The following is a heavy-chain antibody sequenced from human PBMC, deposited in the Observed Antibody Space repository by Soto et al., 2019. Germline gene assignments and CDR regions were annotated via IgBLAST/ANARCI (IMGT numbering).Heavy chain of an antibody. CDR3: GKVLVGATGHTDSDS. J-gene: IGHJ4*02. Sequence: SETLSLTCTVSGGSIYRSGYYWGWIRQPPGRGLEWIGNIDYNGVTYSNPSLKSRVTISRDTSKDQFSLKLTSVTAADTALYYCGKVLVGATGHTDSDSWGPGTLVTVSS. V-gene: IGHV4-39*01. CDR2: IDYNGVT. D-gene: IGHD2-15*01. CDR1: GGSIYRSGYY.